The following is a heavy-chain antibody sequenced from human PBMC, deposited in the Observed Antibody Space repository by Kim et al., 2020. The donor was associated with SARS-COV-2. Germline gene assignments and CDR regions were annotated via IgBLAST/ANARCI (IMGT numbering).Heavy chain of an antibody. D-gene: IGHD3-22*01. J-gene: IGHJ5*02. CDR1: GFVFSSFG. Sequence: GGSLRLSCAASGFVFSSFGMHWVRQAPGKGLEWVAVIRYDGTKQYYADSVRGRFTISRDQAKNMVFLEMNSLRAEDTAVYYCARDVDTSGYLSRFDPWGQGTLVTVS. V-gene: IGHV3-33*01. CDR3: ARDVDTSGYLSRFDP. CDR2: IRYDGTKQ.